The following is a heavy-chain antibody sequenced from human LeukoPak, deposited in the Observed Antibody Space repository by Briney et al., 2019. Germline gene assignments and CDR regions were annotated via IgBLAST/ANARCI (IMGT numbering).Heavy chain of an antibody. J-gene: IGHJ3*02. D-gene: IGHD3-10*01. V-gene: IGHV1-58*02. Sequence: SVKVSCKASGFTFNSSAMQWVRQARGQRLEWIGWIVVGSGNTNYAQKFQERVTITRDMSTSTAYMELSSLRSEDTAVYYCAADNPYYSHAFDIWGQGTMVTVSS. CDR2: IVVGSGNT. CDR1: GFTFNSSA. CDR3: AADNPYYSHAFDI.